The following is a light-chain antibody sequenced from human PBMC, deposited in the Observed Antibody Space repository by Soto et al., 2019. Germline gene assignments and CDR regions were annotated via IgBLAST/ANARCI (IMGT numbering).Light chain of an antibody. CDR3: QQYGYSPIT. V-gene: IGKV3-15*01. CDR1: ENIYTN. J-gene: IGKJ5*01. Sequence: EVVMTQSPATLSVSPGERATLSCRASENIYTNLAWYQQKPGQAPRLLFYGASTRATGLPARFSGSGSGTDFTLTIDGLEPEDFVVYYCQQYGYSPITFGQRTRLEI. CDR2: GAS.